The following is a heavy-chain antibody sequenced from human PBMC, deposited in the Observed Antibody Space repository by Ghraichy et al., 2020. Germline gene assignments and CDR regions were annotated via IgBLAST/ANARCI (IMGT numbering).Heavy chain of an antibody. CDR1: GDSISSSSYY. Sequence: SETLSLTCIVSGDSISSSSYYWGWIRQPPGRGLEWIGSIFYSGSTYYSPSLRSRLTISVDTSKNQFSLNLSSVTAADTAIYYCARQKYSATYNTQQTYFDFWGQGTLVTVSS. CDR3: ARQKYSATYNTQQTYFDF. D-gene: IGHD3-10*01. J-gene: IGHJ4*02. V-gene: IGHV4-39*01. CDR2: IFYSGST.